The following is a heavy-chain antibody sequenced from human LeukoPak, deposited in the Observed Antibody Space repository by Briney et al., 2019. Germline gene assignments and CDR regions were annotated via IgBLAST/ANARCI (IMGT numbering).Heavy chain of an antibody. CDR2: ISSSSTTI. V-gene: IGHV3-48*01. CDR1: GFTFSSYS. D-gene: IGHD3-22*01. J-gene: IGHJ4*02. Sequence: GGSLRLSCAASGFTFSSYSMNWVRQAPGKGLEWVSYISSSSTTIYYADSVKGRFTISRDNSKNTLYLQMNSLRPEDTAVYYCAKEGDYYDSSGYSEGHFDYWGQGTLVTVSS. CDR3: AKEGDYYDSSGYSEGHFDY.